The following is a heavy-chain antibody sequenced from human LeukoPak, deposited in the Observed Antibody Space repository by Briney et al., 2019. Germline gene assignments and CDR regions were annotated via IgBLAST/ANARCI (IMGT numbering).Heavy chain of an antibody. D-gene: IGHD2-15*01. CDR3: ARDFDCTGGSCYYVDV. V-gene: IGHV4-4*07. Sequence: PSETLSLTCSVSGDSISYYHWAWVRQPAGRALEWIGRTYTSGYTHYNPSVRGRASIAIDTSENQFSLTLTSVTAADTAVYCCARDFDCTGGSCYYVDVWGQGTTVTVSS. J-gene: IGHJ6*02. CDR1: GDSISYYH. CDR2: TYTSGYT.